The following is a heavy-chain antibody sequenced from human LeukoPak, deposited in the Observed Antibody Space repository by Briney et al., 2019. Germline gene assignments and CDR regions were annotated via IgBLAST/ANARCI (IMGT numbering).Heavy chain of an antibody. J-gene: IGHJ4*02. V-gene: IGHV1-2*06. CDR1: GYTFTGCY. D-gene: IGHD2-15*01. CDR3: ASRAASVTLGY. Sequence: ASVKVSCKASGYTFTGCYMHWVRQAPGQGLEWMGRMNPSSGVTNYAQKFQGRVTMTRDTSINTAYLDLSALKSDDTAVYYCASRAASVTLGYWGQGTLVTVPS. CDR2: MNPSSGVT.